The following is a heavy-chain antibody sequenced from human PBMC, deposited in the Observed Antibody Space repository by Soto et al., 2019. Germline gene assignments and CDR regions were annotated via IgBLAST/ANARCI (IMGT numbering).Heavy chain of an antibody. V-gene: IGHV4-31*03. D-gene: IGHD3-10*01. CDR1: GGSISSGGYY. CDR3: ARGPVGVTRLGEFDY. J-gene: IGHJ4*02. CDR2: IYYSGST. Sequence: QVQLQESGPGLVKPSQTLSLTCTVSGGSISSGGYYWSWIRQHPGKGLEWIGYIYYSGSTYYNPSLKSRVTISVDTSKNQFSLKPSSVTAADTAVYYCARGPVGVTRLGEFDYWGQGTLVTVSS.